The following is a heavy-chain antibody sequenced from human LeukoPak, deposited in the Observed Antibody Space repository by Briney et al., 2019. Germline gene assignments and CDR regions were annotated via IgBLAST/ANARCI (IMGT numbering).Heavy chain of an antibody. D-gene: IGHD6-13*01. J-gene: IGHJ5*02. CDR1: GGSISSYY. CDR3: ARLGIAAAGTWFDP. Sequence: SETLSLTCTVSGGSISSYYWSWIRQPPGKGLEWIGYIYYSGSANYNPSLKSRVTISVDTSKNQFSLKLSSVTAADTAVYYCARLGIAAAGTWFDPWGQGTLVTVSS. CDR2: IYYSGSA. V-gene: IGHV4-59*01.